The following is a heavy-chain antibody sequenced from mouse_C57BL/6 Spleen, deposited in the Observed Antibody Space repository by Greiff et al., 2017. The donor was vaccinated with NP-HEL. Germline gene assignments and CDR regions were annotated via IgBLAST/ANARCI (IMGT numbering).Heavy chain of an antibody. CDR3: AREGAYYSNYGDY. J-gene: IGHJ2*01. D-gene: IGHD2-5*01. Sequence: VQLQQPGAELVRPGSSVKLSCKASGYTFTSYWMHWVKQRPIQGLEWIGNIDPSDSETHYNQKFKDKATLTVDKSSSTAYMQLSSLTAEDSAVYYCAREGAYYSNYGDYWGQGTTLTVSS. CDR1: GYTFTSYW. V-gene: IGHV1-52*01. CDR2: IDPSDSET.